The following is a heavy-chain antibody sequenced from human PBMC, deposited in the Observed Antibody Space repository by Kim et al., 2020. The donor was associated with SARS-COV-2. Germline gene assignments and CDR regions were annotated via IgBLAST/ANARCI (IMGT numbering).Heavy chain of an antibody. CDR2: IYYSGST. CDR3: ARGDSYYDSR. J-gene: IGHJ4*02. D-gene: IGHD3-22*01. Sequence: SETLSLTCTVSGGSISSGGYYWSWIRQHPGKGLEWIGYIYYSGSTYYNPSLKSRVTISVDTSKNQFSLKLSSVTAADTAVYYCARGDSYYDSRWGQGTLVTVSS. V-gene: IGHV4-31*03. CDR1: GGSISSGGYY.